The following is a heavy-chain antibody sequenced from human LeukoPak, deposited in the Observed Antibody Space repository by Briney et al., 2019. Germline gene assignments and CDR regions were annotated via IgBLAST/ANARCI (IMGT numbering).Heavy chain of an antibody. CDR2: IQQDGSGK. J-gene: IGHJ4*02. V-gene: IGHV3-7*01. D-gene: IGHD4-23*01. CDR1: GFTFSSYW. Sequence: PGGSLRLSCAASGFTFSSYWMTWVRQAPGKGLEWVANIQQDGSGKYYVDSVKGRFTISRDNAKNSLYLQMNSLRAEDTAVYYCARDPDYGGSGFFDDSWGQGTLVTVSS. CDR3: ARDPDYGGSGFFDDS.